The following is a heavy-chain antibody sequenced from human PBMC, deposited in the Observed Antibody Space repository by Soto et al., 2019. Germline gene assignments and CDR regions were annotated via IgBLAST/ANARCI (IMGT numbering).Heavy chain of an antibody. CDR2: ISYDGSNK. CDR3: AKDGAAHFFDY. D-gene: IGHD1-26*01. J-gene: IGHJ4*02. Sequence: GGSLRLSCAASGFTFSSYAMSWVRQAPGKGLEWVAVISYDGSNKYYADSVKGRFTISRDNSKNTLYLQMNSLRAEDTAVYYRAKDGAAHFFDYWGQGTLVTVSS. V-gene: IGHV3-30*18. CDR1: GFTFSSYA.